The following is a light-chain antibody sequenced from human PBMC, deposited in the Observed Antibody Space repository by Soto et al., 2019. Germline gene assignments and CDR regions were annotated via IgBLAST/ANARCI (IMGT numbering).Light chain of an antibody. CDR1: SSDVGSYNL. J-gene: IGLJ1*01. CDR3: CSYAGSSTSYV. Sequence: QSALTQPASVSGSPGQSITISCTGTSSDVGSYNLVSWYQQHPGKAPKLMIYEGSKRPSGVSNRFSGSKSGNTASLTISGLQAEDEADYYCCSYAGSSTSYVCGPGTKLTVL. CDR2: EGS. V-gene: IGLV2-23*01.